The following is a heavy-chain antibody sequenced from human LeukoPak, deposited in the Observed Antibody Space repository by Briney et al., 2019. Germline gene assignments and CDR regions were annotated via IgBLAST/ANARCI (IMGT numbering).Heavy chain of an antibody. Sequence: QPGGSLRLSCAASGFTLSSCGTHWVRQAPGKGLEWVSYISSSGSTIYYADSVKGRFTISRDNAKNSLYLQMNSLRAEDTAVYYCAELGITMIGGVWGKGTTVTISS. CDR3: AELGITMIGGV. CDR2: ISSSGSTI. V-gene: IGHV3-48*04. J-gene: IGHJ6*04. D-gene: IGHD3-10*02. CDR1: GFTLSSCG.